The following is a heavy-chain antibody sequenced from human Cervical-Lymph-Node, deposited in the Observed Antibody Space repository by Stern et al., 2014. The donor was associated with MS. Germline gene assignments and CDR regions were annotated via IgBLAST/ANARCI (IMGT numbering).Heavy chain of an antibody. CDR2: INRDGSDT. V-gene: IGHV3-74*01. CDR1: GFNFSSYW. D-gene: IGHD3-16*01. CDR3: ARGVGDY. J-gene: IGHJ4*02. Sequence: EVQLVESGGGLVQPGGSLGLSCAASGFNFSSYWMHWVRQFPEKGLFWVSQINRDGSDTSYAGSVKGRFSISRDNIRNMLYLRMTSLRAEDTAVYYCARGVGDYWGQGARVTVSS.